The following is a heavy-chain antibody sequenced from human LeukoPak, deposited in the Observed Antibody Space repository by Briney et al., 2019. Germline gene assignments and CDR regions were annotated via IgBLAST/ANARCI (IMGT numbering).Heavy chain of an antibody. CDR1: GYTFTGYY. CDR2: INPNSGGT. J-gene: IGHJ4*02. CDR3: ARLHYYDSSGYSLDY. D-gene: IGHD3-22*01. Sequence: ASVKVSCKASGYTFTGYYMHWVLQAPGQGLEWMGRINPNSGGTNYAQKFQGRVTMTRDTSISTAYMELSRLRSDDTAVYYCARLHYYDSSGYSLDYWGQGTLVTVSS. V-gene: IGHV1-2*06.